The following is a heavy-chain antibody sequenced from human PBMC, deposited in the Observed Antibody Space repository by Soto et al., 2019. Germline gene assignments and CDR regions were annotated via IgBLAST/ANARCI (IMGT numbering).Heavy chain of an antibody. CDR3: ARRGSGSYYDY. J-gene: IGHJ4*02. CDR1: GFTFSSYA. CDR2: ISGSGDST. D-gene: IGHD1-26*01. Sequence: EVQMLESGGGLVQPGGSLRLSCAASGFTFSSYAMRWVRQAPVKGLEGVAAISGSGDSTYYADSVKGRFSISRDNSKNSLYMQMNSLRGEDTAVSYCARRGSGSYYDYWGQGTLVTVSS. V-gene: IGHV3-23*01.